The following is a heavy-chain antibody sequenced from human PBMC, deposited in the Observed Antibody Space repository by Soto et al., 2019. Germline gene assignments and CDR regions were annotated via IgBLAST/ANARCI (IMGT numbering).Heavy chain of an antibody. Sequence: WGSLRLSCSASGFTCSGSAMHWLRQASGKGLEWVGRIRSKANSYATAYAASVKGRFTISRDDSKNTAYLQMNSLKTEDTAVYYCTSVTTLVWFDPWGQGTLVTAPQ. D-gene: IGHD4-17*01. CDR2: IRSKANSYAT. CDR3: TSVTTLVWFDP. CDR1: GFTCSGSA. J-gene: IGHJ5*02. V-gene: IGHV3-73*01.